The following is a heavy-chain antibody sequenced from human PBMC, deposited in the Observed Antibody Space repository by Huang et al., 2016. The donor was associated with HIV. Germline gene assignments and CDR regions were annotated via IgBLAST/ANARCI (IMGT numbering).Heavy chain of an antibody. V-gene: IGHV1-69*13. CDR3: ARDRGYYGSGSYTL. Sequence: QVRLVQSGAEVKKPGSSVKVSCKDSGGTFSNYAISWVRQAPGQGLEWMGGIIPLFGTTHNAQKFKGRVTIVADESTSTAYMELSSLRSEDTAIYYCARDRGYYGSGSYTLWGQGTLVTVSS. J-gene: IGHJ4*02. CDR1: GGTFSNYA. CDR2: IIPLFGTT. D-gene: IGHD3-10*01.